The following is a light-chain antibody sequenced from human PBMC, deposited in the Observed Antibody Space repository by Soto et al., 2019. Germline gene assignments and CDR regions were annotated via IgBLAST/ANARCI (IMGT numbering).Light chain of an antibody. CDR3: QYSNIWPPERT. CDR2: SGS. CDR1: QGIGPN. V-gene: IGKV3-15*01. Sequence: TQSPAPLSVSPGESVTLSCRASQGIGPNLVWYQHIPGQAPRLLMYSGSLRATGIPAQFSGRGSGTQFTLTISGLQSVDFGVYYCQYSNIWPPERTFGPGTRVDV. J-gene: IGKJ3*01.